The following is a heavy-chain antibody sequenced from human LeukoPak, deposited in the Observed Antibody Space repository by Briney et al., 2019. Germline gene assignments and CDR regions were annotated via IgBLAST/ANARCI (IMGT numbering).Heavy chain of an antibody. Sequence: SETLSLTCAVYGGSFSGYYWSWIRQPPGKGLEWIGEINHSGSTNYNPSLKSRVTMSVDTSKNQFSLKLSSVTAADTAVYYCARAPSRAGYYYYYYGMDVWGQGTTVTVTS. V-gene: IGHV4-34*01. D-gene: IGHD6-19*01. J-gene: IGHJ6*02. CDR3: ARAPSRAGYYYYYYGMDV. CDR1: GGSFSGYY. CDR2: INHSGST.